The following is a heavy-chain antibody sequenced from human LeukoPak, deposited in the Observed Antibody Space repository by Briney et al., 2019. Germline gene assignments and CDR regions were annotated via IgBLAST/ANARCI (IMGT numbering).Heavy chain of an antibody. CDR1: GGSFSGYY. CDR3: ATSGWNGGGGFDP. CDR2: ISHSGTT. V-gene: IGHV4-34*01. J-gene: IGHJ5*02. Sequence: PSETLSLTCDVSGGSFSGYYWSWIRQPPGKGLEWIGEISHSGTTNYNPSLKSRVSMSVGASSTQFSLIMSSVTAAETGVYYCATSGWNGGGGFDPWGQGNLVIVSS. D-gene: IGHD3-16*01.